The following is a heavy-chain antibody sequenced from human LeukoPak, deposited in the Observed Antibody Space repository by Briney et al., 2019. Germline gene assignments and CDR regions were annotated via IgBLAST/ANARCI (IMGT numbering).Heavy chain of an antibody. CDR1: GYTFTGYY. V-gene: IGHV1-2*02. D-gene: IGHD6-19*01. CDR2: INPNSGGT. CDR3: AREYSSGWSQGFWFDP. J-gene: IGHJ5*02. Sequence: ASVKVSCKASGYTFTGYYMHWVRQAPGQGLEWMGWINPNSGGTNYAQKVQGRVTMTRDTSISTAYMELSRLRSDDTAVYYCAREYSSGWSQGFWFDPWGQGTLVTVSS.